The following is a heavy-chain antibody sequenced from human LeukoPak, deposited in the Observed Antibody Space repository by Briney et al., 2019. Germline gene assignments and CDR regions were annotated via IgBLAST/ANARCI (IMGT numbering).Heavy chain of an antibody. CDR3: ARGLAGAMYYYYYYYMDV. D-gene: IGHD6-19*01. CDR2: MNPNGGNT. Sequence: ASVKVSCKASGYTFTSYDINWVRQATGQGLEWMGWMNPNGGNTGYAQKFQGRVTMTRNTSISTAYMELSSLRSEDTAVYYCARGLAGAMYYYYYYYMDVWGKGTTVTISS. J-gene: IGHJ6*03. V-gene: IGHV1-8*01. CDR1: GYTFTSYD.